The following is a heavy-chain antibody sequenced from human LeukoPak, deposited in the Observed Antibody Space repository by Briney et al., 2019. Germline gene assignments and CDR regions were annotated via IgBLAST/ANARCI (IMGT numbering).Heavy chain of an antibody. J-gene: IGHJ4*02. V-gene: IGHV1-46*01. CDR1: GYTFTSDY. Sequence: ASVKVSCKASGYTFTSDYIHWVRQAPGQGLEWMGMVYPRDGSTSYAQKFQGRVTVTRDTSTSTVHMELSGLRSEDTAVYYCARDQEGFDYWGQGTLVTVSS. CDR3: ARDQEGFDY. CDR2: VYPRDGST.